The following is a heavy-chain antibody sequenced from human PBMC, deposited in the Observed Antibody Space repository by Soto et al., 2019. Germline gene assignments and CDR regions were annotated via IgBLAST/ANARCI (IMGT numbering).Heavy chain of an antibody. CDR3: RNPPMITASYYYYGMDV. CDR1: GFPFSTYP. J-gene: IGHJ6*02. Sequence: PGGALRLSCAASGFPFSTYPMRWVPHAPGKGLEWVSGISGSGISTYYADSVKGQFTIFRDNSENTVSLQMDSLRGEDTAVYYCRNPPMITASYYYYGMDVWGQGTTVTVSS. CDR2: ISGSGIST. V-gene: IGHV3-23*01. D-gene: IGHD3-16*01.